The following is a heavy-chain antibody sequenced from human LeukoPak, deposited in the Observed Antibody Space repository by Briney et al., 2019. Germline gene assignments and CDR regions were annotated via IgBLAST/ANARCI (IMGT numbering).Heavy chain of an antibody. CDR3: ARDPPLPAAHPQMKYYYYGMDV. CDR1: GYTFTSYG. D-gene: IGHD2-2*01. Sequence: ASVKVSCKASGYTFTSYGISLVRQAPGQGLEWMGWISAYNGNTNYAQKLQGRVTMTTDTSTSTAYMELRSLRSDDTAVYYCARDPPLPAAHPQMKYYYYGMDVWGQGTTVTVSS. V-gene: IGHV1-18*01. J-gene: IGHJ6*02. CDR2: ISAYNGNT.